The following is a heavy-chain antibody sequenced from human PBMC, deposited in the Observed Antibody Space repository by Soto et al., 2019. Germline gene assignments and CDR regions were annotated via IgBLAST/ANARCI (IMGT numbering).Heavy chain of an antibody. D-gene: IGHD1-26*01. J-gene: IGHJ4*02. Sequence: TLSLTCTVSGGSVSSGSYYWSWIRQPPGKGLEWIGYIYYSGSTNYNPSLKSRVTISVDTSKNQFSLKLSSVTAADTAVYYCARSRAECELLGFDYCGQGPLVTVSS. CDR1: GGSVSSGSYY. CDR2: IYYSGST. CDR3: ARSRAECELLGFDY. V-gene: IGHV4-61*01.